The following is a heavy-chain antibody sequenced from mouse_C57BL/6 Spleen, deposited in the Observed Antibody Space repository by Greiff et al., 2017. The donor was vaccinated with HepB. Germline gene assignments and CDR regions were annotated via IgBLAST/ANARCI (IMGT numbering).Heavy chain of an antibody. V-gene: IGHV1-15*01. CDR2: IDPETGGT. D-gene: IGHD3-2*01. Sequence: VQLQESGAELVRPGASVTLSCKASGYTFTDYEMHWVKQTPVHGLEWIGAIDPETGGTAYNQKFKGKAILTADKSSSTAYMELRSLTSEDSAVYYCTEAETGYWGQGTTLTVSS. J-gene: IGHJ2*01. CDR1: GYTFTDYE. CDR3: TEAETGY.